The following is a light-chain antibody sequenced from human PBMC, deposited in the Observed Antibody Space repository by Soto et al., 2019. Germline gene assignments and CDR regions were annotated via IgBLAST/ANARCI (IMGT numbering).Light chain of an antibody. Sequence: EIFLTQSPATLSSFPGDRVTLSFRASQYINTRLAWYQHRPGQAPRLLIYQTSLRAAGIPARFSASGSGTDFTLTISDVQPEDFALYYCHQRQSWPRTFGQGTKVDIK. CDR2: QTS. J-gene: IGKJ1*01. V-gene: IGKV3-11*01. CDR3: HQRQSWPRT. CDR1: QYINTR.